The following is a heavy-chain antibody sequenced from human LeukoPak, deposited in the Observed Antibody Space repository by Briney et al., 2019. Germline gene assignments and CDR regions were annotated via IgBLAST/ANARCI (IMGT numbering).Heavy chain of an antibody. CDR3: ARARYCSGGSCYKDWFDP. V-gene: IGHV4-30-2*01. CDR1: GGSISSGGYS. CDR2: IYHSGST. J-gene: IGHJ5*02. D-gene: IGHD2-15*01. Sequence: SETLSLTCAVSGGSISSGGYSWSWIRQPPGKGLEWIGYIYHSGSTYYNPSLKSRVTISVDRSKNQFSLKLSSVTAADTAVYYCARARYCSGGSCYKDWFDPWGQGTLVTVSS.